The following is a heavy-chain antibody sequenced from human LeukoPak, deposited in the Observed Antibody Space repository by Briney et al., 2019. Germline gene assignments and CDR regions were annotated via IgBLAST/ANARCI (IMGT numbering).Heavy chain of an antibody. CDR1: GYTLTELS. V-gene: IGHV1-24*01. J-gene: IGHJ4*02. D-gene: IGHD2-2*01. CDR3: ATRRGSWVVPAATRPFDY. Sequence: ASVKVSCKVSGYTLTELSMHWVRQAPGKGLEWMGGFDPEDGETIYAQKFQGRVTMTEDTSTDTAYMELSSLRSEDTAVYYCATRRGSWVVPAATRPFDYWGQGTLVTVSS. CDR2: FDPEDGET.